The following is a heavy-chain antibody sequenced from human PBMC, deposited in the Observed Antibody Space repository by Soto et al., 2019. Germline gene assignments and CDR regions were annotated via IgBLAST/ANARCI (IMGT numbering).Heavy chain of an antibody. Sequence: GESLKISCKGSGYSFTSYWISWVRQMPGKGLEWMGIIDPSDSYTNYSPSFQGHVTISADKSISTAYLQWSSLKASDTAMYYCARTDDILNGFPAADGYWGQGTRVTVSX. CDR1: GYSFTSYW. J-gene: IGHJ4*02. CDR2: IDPSDSYT. V-gene: IGHV5-10-1*01. CDR3: ARTDDILNGFPAADGY. D-gene: IGHD3-9*01.